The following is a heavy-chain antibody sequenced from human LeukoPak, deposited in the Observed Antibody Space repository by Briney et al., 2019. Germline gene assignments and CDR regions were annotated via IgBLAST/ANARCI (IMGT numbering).Heavy chain of an antibody. CDR2: IYSGVDT. D-gene: IGHD5-12*01. Sequence: GGSLRLSCAASGFTVSSNYMSWVRQAPGKGLEWVSVIYSGVDTYYADSVKGRFTISRDNSKNTLYLQMNTLRAEDTAVYYCAGASGYSGYDPFDYWGQGTLVTVSS. V-gene: IGHV3-53*01. J-gene: IGHJ4*02. CDR1: GFTVSSNY. CDR3: AGASGYSGYDPFDY.